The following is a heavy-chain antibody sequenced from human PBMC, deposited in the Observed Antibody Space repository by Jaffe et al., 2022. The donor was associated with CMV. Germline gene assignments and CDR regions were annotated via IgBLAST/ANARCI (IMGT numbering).Heavy chain of an antibody. CDR1: GGSISSSSYY. Sequence: QLQLQESGPGLVKPSETLSLTCTVSGGSISSSSYYWGWIRQPPGKGLEWIGSIYYSGSTYYNPSLKSRVTISVDTSKNQFSLKLSSVTAADTAVYYCARGAAAAPVRGWFDPWGQGTLVTVSS. J-gene: IGHJ5*02. V-gene: IGHV4-39*01. CDR3: ARGAAAAPVRGWFDP. D-gene: IGHD6-13*01. CDR2: IYYSGST.